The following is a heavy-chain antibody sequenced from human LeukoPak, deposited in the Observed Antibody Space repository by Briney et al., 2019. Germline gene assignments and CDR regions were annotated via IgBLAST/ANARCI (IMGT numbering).Heavy chain of an antibody. Sequence: GGSLRPSCAASGFTFDDYVMHWVRQAPGKGLEWVSLISWDGGNTYYGDSVKGRFTISRDNSKNSLYLQMNNLRAEDTALYYCAKGLDILTGPPDYWGQGTLVTVSS. J-gene: IGHJ4*02. V-gene: IGHV3-43D*03. CDR3: AKGLDILTGPPDY. CDR2: ISWDGGNT. CDR1: GFTFDDYV. D-gene: IGHD3-9*01.